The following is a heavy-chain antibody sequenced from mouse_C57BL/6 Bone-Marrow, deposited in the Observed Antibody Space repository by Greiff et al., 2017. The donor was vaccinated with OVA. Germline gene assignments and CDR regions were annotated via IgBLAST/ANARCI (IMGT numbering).Heavy chain of an antibody. CDR1: GFSLTSYG. Sequence: QVQLQQSGPGLVQPSQSLSITCTVSGFSLTSYGVHWVRQSPGKGLEWLGVIWSGGSTDYNAAFISRLSISKDNSKSQVFFKMNSLQADDTAIYYCARISGHYAMDYWGQGTSVTVSS. CDR3: ARISGHYAMDY. CDR2: IWSGGST. J-gene: IGHJ4*01. V-gene: IGHV2-2*01.